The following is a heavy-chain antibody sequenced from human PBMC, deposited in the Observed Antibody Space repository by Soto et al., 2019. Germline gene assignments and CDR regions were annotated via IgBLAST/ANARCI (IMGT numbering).Heavy chain of an antibody. Sequence: TLSLTCTVSGGSISSGDYYWNWIRQHPGKGLEWIGYMYNSGSTYYNTSLKSRVTISVDTSKNQFSLKLSSVTAADTAVYYCARDRSGGSCYYDYWGQGTLVTVSS. V-gene: IGHV4-31*03. J-gene: IGHJ4*02. CDR2: MYNSGST. CDR1: GGSISSGDYY. D-gene: IGHD2-15*01. CDR3: ARDRSGGSCYYDY.